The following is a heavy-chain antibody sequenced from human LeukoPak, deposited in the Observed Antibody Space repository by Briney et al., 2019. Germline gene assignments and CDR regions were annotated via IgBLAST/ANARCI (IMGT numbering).Heavy chain of an antibody. D-gene: IGHD4-17*01. J-gene: IGHJ4*02. CDR3: ANYDYGDYFFDY. CDR2: ISYDGSNK. CDR1: GFTFSSYG. V-gene: IGHV3-30*18. Sequence: PGRSLRLSCAASGFTFSSYGMHWVRQAPGKGLEWVAAISYDGSNKYYADSVKGRFTISRDNSKNTLYLQMNSLRAEDTAVYYCANYDYGDYFFDYWGQGTLATVSS.